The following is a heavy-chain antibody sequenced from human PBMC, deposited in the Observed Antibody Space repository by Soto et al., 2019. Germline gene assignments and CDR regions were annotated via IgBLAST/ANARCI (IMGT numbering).Heavy chain of an antibody. J-gene: IGHJ6*02. CDR3: ARHEYSSSWYYYYGMDV. CDR2: IYYSGST. CDR1: GGSISSSSYY. V-gene: IGHV4-39*01. D-gene: IGHD6-13*01. Sequence: SETLSLTCTVSGGSISSSSYYWGGIRQPPGKGLEWIGSIYYSGSTYYNPFLKSRVTISVDTSKNQFSLKLSSVTAADTAVYYCARHEYSSSWYYYYGMDVWGQGTTVTVS.